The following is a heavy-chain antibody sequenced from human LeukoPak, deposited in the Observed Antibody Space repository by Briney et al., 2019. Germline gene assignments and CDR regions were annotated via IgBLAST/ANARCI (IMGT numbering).Heavy chain of an antibody. V-gene: IGHV3-23*01. CDR2: IGSSGGTT. CDR1: GFTLSSCA. J-gene: IGHJ5*02. CDR3: AALSYDFWSGINWFDP. Sequence: GGSLRLSCGASGFTLSSCAMSWVRQAPGQGLEWVSAIGSSGGTTYYADSVKGRFTISRDDSKNTLNLQMNSLRVEDTAEYYCAALSYDFWSGINWFDPWGQGTLVTVSP. D-gene: IGHD3-3*01.